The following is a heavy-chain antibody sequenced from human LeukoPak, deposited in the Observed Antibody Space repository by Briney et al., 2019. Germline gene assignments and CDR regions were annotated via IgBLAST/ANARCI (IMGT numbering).Heavy chain of an antibody. J-gene: IGHJ5*02. CDR1: GYTFTGYY. Sequence: ASVKVSCKASGYTFTGYYMHWVRQAPGQGLEWMGWINPNSGGTNYAQKFQGRVTMTSDTSISTAYMELSSLRSDDTPVYFCARGEEFLLSPWGQGTLVTVSS. CDR3: ARGEEFLLSP. V-gene: IGHV1-2*02. D-gene: IGHD3-10*01. CDR2: INPNSGGT.